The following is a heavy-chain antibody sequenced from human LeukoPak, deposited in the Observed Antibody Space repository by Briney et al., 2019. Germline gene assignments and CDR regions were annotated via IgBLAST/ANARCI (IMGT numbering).Heavy chain of an antibody. D-gene: IGHD4-17*01. CDR2: ITNKAFGGTA. J-gene: IGHJ4*02. Sequence: GGSLRLSCTASGFNFGDYAMSWFRQAPEKGLEGVGFITNKAFGGTAEYAASVKGRFTISRDDSRSIAYLQMDNLRTEDTGVYYCTRDEYGVGSNFFGYWGQGTLVTVST. V-gene: IGHV3-49*03. CDR1: GFNFGDYA. CDR3: TRDEYGVGSNFFGY.